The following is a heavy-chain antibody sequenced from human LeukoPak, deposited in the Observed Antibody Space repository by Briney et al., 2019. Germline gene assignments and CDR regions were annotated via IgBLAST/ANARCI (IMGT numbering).Heavy chain of an antibody. Sequence: GGSLRLSCGTSGFTFSAYSMNWVRQAPGRGLEWVSSISGTSNYIFYADSVKGRFTISRDNAKSSLFLEMTGLTAEDSAVYYCVRQVHVWGQGALVTVSS. CDR1: GFTFSAYS. CDR3: VRQVHV. CDR2: ISGTSNYI. J-gene: IGHJ4*02. V-gene: IGHV3-21*01.